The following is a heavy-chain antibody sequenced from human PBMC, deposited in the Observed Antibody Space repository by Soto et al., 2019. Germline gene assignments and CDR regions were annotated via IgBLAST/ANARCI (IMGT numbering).Heavy chain of an antibody. Sequence: QVQLVQSGAEVRKPGASVKVSCEASGYTFTSYDIYWVRQATGQGLEWMGWMNPNTGNSGYAQKFQGRVTMPSDPTISTAHMELSSLSSEDTAVYYCARRAETNGWNGFGADKYYFDFWGQGTLVTVSS. V-gene: IGHV1-8*01. D-gene: IGHD1-1*01. CDR2: MNPNTGNS. J-gene: IGHJ4*02. CDR1: GYTFTSYD. CDR3: ARRAETNGWNGFGADKYYFDF.